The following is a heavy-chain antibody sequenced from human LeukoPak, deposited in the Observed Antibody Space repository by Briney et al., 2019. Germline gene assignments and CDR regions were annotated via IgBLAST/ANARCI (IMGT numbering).Heavy chain of an antibody. J-gene: IGHJ4*02. CDR3: ARDQLWTFGGVDYFDY. V-gene: IGHV3-48*03. D-gene: IGHD3-16*01. CDR2: ISSSDSTI. CDR1: GFTFSSYE. Sequence: PGGSLRLSCAASGFTFSSYEMNWVRQAPGKGLEWVSYISSSDSTIYYADSVKGRFTISRDNAKNSLYLQMNSLRAEDTAVYYCARDQLWTFGGVDYFDYWGQGTLVTVSS.